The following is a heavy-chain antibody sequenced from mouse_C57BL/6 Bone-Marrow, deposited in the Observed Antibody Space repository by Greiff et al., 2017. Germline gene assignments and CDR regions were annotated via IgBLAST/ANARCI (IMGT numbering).Heavy chain of an antibody. CDR1: GFTFSSYA. Sequence: EVKLVESGEGLVKPGGSLKLSCAASGFTFSSYAMSWVRQTPEKRLEWVAYISSGGDYIYYADTVKGRFTISRDHARNTLYLQMSSLKSEDTAMYYCTRDQGGSMITTFAYWGQGTLVTVSA. CDR3: TRDQGGSMITTFAY. J-gene: IGHJ3*01. CDR2: ISSGGDYI. V-gene: IGHV5-9-1*02. D-gene: IGHD2-4*01.